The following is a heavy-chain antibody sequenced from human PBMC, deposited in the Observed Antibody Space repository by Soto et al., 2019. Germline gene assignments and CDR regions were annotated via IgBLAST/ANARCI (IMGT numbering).Heavy chain of an antibody. D-gene: IGHD6-13*01. CDR2: IYSAGSA. Sequence: GGSLRLSCAASGFTVSSYYMSWVRQAPGKGLEWVSVIYSAGSADFADSVKGRFTISRDNSKNTLYLQMSSLRAEDMAVYYCARVPSSSYHYFDYWGQGTLVTSPQ. J-gene: IGHJ4*02. CDR1: GFTVSSYY. CDR3: ARVPSSSYHYFDY. V-gene: IGHV3-66*01.